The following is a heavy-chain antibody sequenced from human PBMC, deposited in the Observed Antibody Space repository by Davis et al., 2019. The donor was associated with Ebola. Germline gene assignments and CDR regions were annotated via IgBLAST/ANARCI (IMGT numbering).Heavy chain of an antibody. Sequence: GESLKISCAASGFTFSNHWMHWVRQAPGKGLVWVSRINGDGSSTSYADSVKGRFTISRDNAKNTLYLQMNSLRAEDTAVYYCAKGDASPLDYWGQGTLVTVSS. V-gene: IGHV3-74*01. CDR1: GFTFSNHW. J-gene: IGHJ4*02. D-gene: IGHD3-16*01. CDR3: AKGDASPLDY. CDR2: INGDGSST.